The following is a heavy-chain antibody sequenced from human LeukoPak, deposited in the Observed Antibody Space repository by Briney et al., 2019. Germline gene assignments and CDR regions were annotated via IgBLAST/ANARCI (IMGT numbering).Heavy chain of an antibody. CDR2: ISAYNGNT. D-gene: IGHD6-19*01. CDR3: ARVGRVAVAGTDWFDP. V-gene: IGHV1-18*04. Sequence: ASVKVSCKASGYTFTGYYMHWVRQAPGQGLEWMGWISAYNGNTNYAQKLRGRVTMTTDTSTSTAYMELRSLRSDDTAVYYCARVGRVAVAGTDWFDPWGQGTLVTVSS. CDR1: GYTFTGYY. J-gene: IGHJ5*02.